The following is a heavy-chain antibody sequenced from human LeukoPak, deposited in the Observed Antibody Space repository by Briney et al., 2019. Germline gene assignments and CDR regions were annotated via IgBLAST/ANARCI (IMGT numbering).Heavy chain of an antibody. CDR1: GYTFTGYY. D-gene: IGHD5-18*01. V-gene: IGHV1-2*02. CDR3: ARSAAMDYYFDY. CDR2: INPNSGGT. J-gene: IGHJ4*02. Sequence: ASVKVSCKASGYTFTGYYMHWVRQAPGQGLEWMGWINPNSGGTNYAQKFQGRVTMTRDTSISTAYMELSGLRSDDTAVYYCARSAAMDYYFDYWGQGTLVTVSS.